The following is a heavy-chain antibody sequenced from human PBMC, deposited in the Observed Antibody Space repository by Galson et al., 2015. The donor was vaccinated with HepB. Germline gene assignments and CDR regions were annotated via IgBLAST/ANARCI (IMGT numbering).Heavy chain of an antibody. CDR3: ARDQGIAVGGMGGMDV. CDR2: INPKSSGT. Sequence: SVKVSCKASGYSFSDYYIHWVRQAPGQGPQWMGWINPKSSGTTYPQRFQGRVTMTRDTSTNTVYMELRRLRSDDTAVYYCARDQGIAVGGMGGMDVWGQGTTVTVSS. CDR1: GYSFSDYY. V-gene: IGHV1-2*02. D-gene: IGHD2-2*01. J-gene: IGHJ6*02.